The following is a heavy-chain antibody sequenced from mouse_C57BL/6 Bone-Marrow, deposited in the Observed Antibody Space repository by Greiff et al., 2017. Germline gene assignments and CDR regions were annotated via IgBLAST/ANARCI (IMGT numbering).Heavy chain of an antibody. J-gene: IGHJ3*01. D-gene: IGHD1-1*01. CDR3: ARPSGSSLAWFAY. Sequence: EVQGVESGGDLVKPGGSLKLSCAASGFTFSSYGMSWVRQTPDKRLEWVATISSGGSYTYYPDSVKGGVTISRDNANNTLYLQMSRLKSEDTAMYYCARPSGSSLAWFAYWGQGTLVTVSA. CDR2: ISSGGSYT. CDR1: GFTFSSYG. V-gene: IGHV5-6*01.